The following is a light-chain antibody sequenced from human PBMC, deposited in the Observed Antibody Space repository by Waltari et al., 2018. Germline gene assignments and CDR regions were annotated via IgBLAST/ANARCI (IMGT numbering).Light chain of an antibody. CDR3: QQRSNWPVT. J-gene: IGKJ1*01. V-gene: IGKV1-5*01. CDR1: QSISGW. Sequence: DIQMTQSPSSLSASVGDRVPITCRASQSISGWLAWYQQKPGKAPKLLIYDASSLESGVPSRFSGIRSGTEFTLTISSLQPDDFAVYFCQQRSNWPVTFGQGTRVEIK. CDR2: DAS.